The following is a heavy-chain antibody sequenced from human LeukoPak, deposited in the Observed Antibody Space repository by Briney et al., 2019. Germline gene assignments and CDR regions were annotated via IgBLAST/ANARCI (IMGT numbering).Heavy chain of an antibody. CDR2: IKNKTHCGTP. CDR3: TTGPWVIVVVIHY. D-gene: IGHD3-22*01. Sequence: GGSLRLSCAASGFTFSNAWMSWVRQAPGKGREWVGRIKNKTHCGTPHYAAPVKGRFTISRDDSNNTLYLQMNGLKTEDTAVYYCTTGPWVIVVVIHYWGQGTLVTVSS. J-gene: IGHJ4*02. V-gene: IGHV3-15*01. CDR1: GFTFSNAW.